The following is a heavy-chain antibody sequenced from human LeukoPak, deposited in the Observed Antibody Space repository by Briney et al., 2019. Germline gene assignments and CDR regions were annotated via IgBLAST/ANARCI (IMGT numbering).Heavy chain of an antibody. CDR3: AKEVDSANY. D-gene: IGHD3/OR15-3a*01. V-gene: IGHV3-23*01. Sequence: GGSLRLPCAASGFTFSIYVMSWVRQAPGRGLEWVSGISGSGGSTYYADSVNGRFTISRDNSKNTLYLQMNSLRADDTAVYYCAKEVDSANYWGQGTLVTVSS. CDR2: ISGSGGST. CDR1: GFTFSIYV. J-gene: IGHJ4*02.